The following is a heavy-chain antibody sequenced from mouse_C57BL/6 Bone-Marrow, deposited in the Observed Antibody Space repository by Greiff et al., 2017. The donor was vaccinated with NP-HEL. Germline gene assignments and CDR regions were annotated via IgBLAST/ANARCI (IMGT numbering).Heavy chain of an antibody. CDR3: ARNRGGKVLRREAMDY. CDR2: IDPANGNT. D-gene: IGHD1-1*01. CDR1: GFNIKNTY. V-gene: IGHV14-3*01. J-gene: IGHJ4*01. Sequence: EVQLQQSVAELVRPGASVKLSCTASGFNIKNTYMHWVKQRPEQGLEWIGRIDPANGNTKYAPKFQGKATITADTSSNTAYLQLSSLTSEDTAIYYCARNRGGKVLRREAMDYWGQGTSVTVSS.